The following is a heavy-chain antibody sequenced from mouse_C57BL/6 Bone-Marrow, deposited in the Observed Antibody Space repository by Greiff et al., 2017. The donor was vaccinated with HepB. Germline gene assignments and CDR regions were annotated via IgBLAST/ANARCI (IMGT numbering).Heavy chain of an antibody. D-gene: IGHD1-1*01. Sequence: VQLQQSGAELVKPGASVKLSCTASGFNIKDYYMHWVKQRTEQGLEWIGRIDPEDGETKYAPKFQGKATITADTSSNTAYLQLSSLTYEDTAVYYCSYGSRVFYWYFDVWGTGTTVTVSS. CDR1: GFNIKDYY. V-gene: IGHV14-2*01. J-gene: IGHJ1*03. CDR2: IDPEDGET. CDR3: SYGSRVFYWYFDV.